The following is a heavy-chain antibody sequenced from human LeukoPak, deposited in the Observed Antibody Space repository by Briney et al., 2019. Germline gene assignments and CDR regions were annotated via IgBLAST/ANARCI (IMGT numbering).Heavy chain of an antibody. D-gene: IGHD1-7*01. V-gene: IGHV3-23*01. CDR3: AKARLELPYFGMDV. Sequence: GGSLRLSCAASGFTFSSYAMSWVRQAPGKGLEWVSAISGSGGSTYYADSVKGRFTISRDNSKNTLYLQMNSLGAEDTAVYYCAKARLELPYFGMDVWGQGTTVTVSS. CDR1: GFTFSSYA. J-gene: IGHJ6*02. CDR2: ISGSGGST.